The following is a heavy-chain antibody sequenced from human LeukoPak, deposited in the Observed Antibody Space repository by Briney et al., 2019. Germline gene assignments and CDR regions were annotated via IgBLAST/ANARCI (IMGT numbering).Heavy chain of an antibody. CDR1: GFPFDDYG. V-gene: IGHV3-20*04. Sequence: GGSLRLSCAASGFPFDDYGMTWVRQAPGKGLEWVSGINWNGGSTGYADSVKGRFTISRDNAKNSLYLQMSSLKTEDTAVYYCTTSSYCEKNVCQTYFDFWGQGTLVTVSS. J-gene: IGHJ4*02. CDR3: TTSSYCEKNVCQTYFDF. CDR2: INWNGGST. D-gene: IGHD2-21*01.